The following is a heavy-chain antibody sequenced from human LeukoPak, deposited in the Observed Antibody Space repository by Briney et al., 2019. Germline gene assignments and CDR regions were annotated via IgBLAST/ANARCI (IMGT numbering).Heavy chain of an antibody. CDR3: TREMGVVPAAGDFDY. Sequence: PGGSLGLSCTASGFNFGGYGMSWVRQAPGKGLEWVGHIRSKANGGAIEYAASVRGRFTISRDDSKSIAYLQMNSLKTEDTAVYYCTREMGVVPAAGDFDYWGQGTLVTVSS. D-gene: IGHD2-2*01. CDR1: GFNFGGYG. J-gene: IGHJ4*02. V-gene: IGHV3-49*04. CDR2: IRSKANGGAI.